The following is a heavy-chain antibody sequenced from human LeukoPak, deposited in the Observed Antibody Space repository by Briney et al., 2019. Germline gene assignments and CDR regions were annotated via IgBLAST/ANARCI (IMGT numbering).Heavy chain of an antibody. D-gene: IGHD5-18*01. CDR1: GGSISSSSYY. J-gene: IGHJ3*02. CDR2: IYYSGST. CDR3: ATDVDTAMVSGAFDI. V-gene: IGHV4-39*02. Sequence: PSETLSLTRTVSGGSISSSSYYWGWIRQPPGKGLEWIGSIYYSGSTYYNPSLKSRVTISVDTSKNQFSLKLSSVTAADTAVYYCATDVDTAMVSGAFDIWGQGTMVTVSS.